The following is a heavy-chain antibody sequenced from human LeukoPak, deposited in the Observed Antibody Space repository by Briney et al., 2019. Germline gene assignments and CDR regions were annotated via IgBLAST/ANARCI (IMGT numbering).Heavy chain of an antibody. Sequence: ASVKVSCKASGYTFTGYYMHWVRQAPGQGLEWMGRINPNSGGTNYAQKFQGRVTMTRDTSISTAYMELSRLRSDDTAVYYCASVGYCSSTSCYTRSFDYWGQGTLVTVSS. CDR3: ASVGYCSSTSCYTRSFDY. CDR1: GYTFTGYY. J-gene: IGHJ4*02. D-gene: IGHD2-2*02. V-gene: IGHV1-2*06. CDR2: INPNSGGT.